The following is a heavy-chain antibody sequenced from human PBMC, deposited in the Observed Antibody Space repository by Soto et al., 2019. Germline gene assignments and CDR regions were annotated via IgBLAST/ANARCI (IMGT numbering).Heavy chain of an antibody. D-gene: IGHD2-2*01. Sequence: QVQLQESGPGLVKPSETLSLTCTVSGGSVISGSYYWSWIRQPPGKGLEWIGYIYYSGSTKYNPPRKGRGTICVDTAKTQCSLKLSSVTAADAAVYYFARGGCISASCYAFQSRFARWGQGTLVSVAS. J-gene: IGHJ5*02. CDR1: GGSVISGSYY. V-gene: IGHV4-61*01. CDR3: ARGGCISASCYAFQSRFAR. CDR2: IYYSGST.